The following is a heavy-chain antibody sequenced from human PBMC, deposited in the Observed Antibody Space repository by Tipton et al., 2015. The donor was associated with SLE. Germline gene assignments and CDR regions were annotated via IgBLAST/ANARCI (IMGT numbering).Heavy chain of an antibody. CDR3: ARAKQPGGMDV. Sequence: TLSLTCTVSGYSVSSGYYWGWIRQPPGKGLEWIGSIYYSGSTYYNPSLKSRVTISVDTSKNQFSLKLSSVTAADTAVYYCARAKQPGGMDVWGQGTTVTVSS. CDR2: IYYSGST. D-gene: IGHD6-13*01. J-gene: IGHJ6*02. CDR1: GYSVSSGYY. V-gene: IGHV4-38-2*02.